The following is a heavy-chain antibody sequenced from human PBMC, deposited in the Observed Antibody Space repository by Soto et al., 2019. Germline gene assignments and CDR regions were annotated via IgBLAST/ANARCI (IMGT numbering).Heavy chain of an antibody. D-gene: IGHD1-7*01. Sequence: SETLSLTCTVSGGSISSGGYSWSWIRQHPGKGLEWIGYIYYSGSTYYNPSLKSRVTISVDTSKNQFSLKLSSVTAADTAVYYCARGLELRRGWFDPWGQGTLVTVSS. J-gene: IGHJ5*02. V-gene: IGHV4-31*03. CDR3: ARGLELRRGWFDP. CDR2: IYYSGST. CDR1: GGSISSGGYS.